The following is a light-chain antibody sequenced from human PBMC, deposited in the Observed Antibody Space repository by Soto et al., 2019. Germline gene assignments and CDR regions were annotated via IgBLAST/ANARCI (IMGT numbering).Light chain of an antibody. CDR1: QSVSNNY. CDR2: GAS. V-gene: IGKV3-20*01. Sequence: IVLTQSPGTLSLSPGERATLSCRASQSVSNNYLAWYQQKPGQAPRLLIYGASSRATGIPDRFSGSGSGTDFTLTISRLEPEDFAVYYCQQYGSSPPWTFGQGTKVDI. J-gene: IGKJ1*01. CDR3: QQYGSSPPWT.